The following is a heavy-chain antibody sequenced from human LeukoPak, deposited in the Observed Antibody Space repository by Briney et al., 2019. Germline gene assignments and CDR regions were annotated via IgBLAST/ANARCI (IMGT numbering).Heavy chain of an antibody. J-gene: IGHJ4*02. CDR3: AKRSGYTTGWFFDF. V-gene: IGHV3-23*01. Sequence: GGSLRLSCAASGFSFSGYAMSWVRQAPGKGLEWVSSISGSGDNTYYAESVKGRFTISRDNSKNTLFLQMNSLRAEDTAVFYCAKRSGYTTGWFFDFWGQGTLVTVSS. CDR2: ISGSGDNT. CDR1: GFSFSGYA. D-gene: IGHD6-19*01.